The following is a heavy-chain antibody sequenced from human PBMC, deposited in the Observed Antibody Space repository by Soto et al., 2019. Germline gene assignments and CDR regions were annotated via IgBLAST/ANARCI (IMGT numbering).Heavy chain of an antibody. V-gene: IGHV3-23*01. D-gene: IGHD3-16*01. CDR1: GFTFSSYA. CDR2: ISSNGDTT. J-gene: IGHJ3*02. CDR3: GKDPTGNYVGAFEI. Sequence: EVQVLESGGALVQPGGSLRLSFAASGFTFSSYAMSWVRQAPGRGLEWVSGISSNGDTTYYIDSVKGRFTISRDNFKNTMYLQMNSLRADDTAIYYCGKDPTGNYVGAFEIWGQGTMVTVSS.